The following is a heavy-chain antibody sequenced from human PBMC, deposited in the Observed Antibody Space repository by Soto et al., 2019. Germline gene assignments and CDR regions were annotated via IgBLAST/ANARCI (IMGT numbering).Heavy chain of an antibody. V-gene: IGHV3-23*01. CDR1: GFTFSNYA. CDR2: ISGRGGRT. J-gene: IGHJ4*01. Sequence: EVQLLESGGGLVQPGGSLRLSCAASGFTFSNYAMSWVRQAPGKGLEWVSGISGRGGRTFYADSVKGRFTISRDNSKTTLYLQMNILSVDDTAVYHCAMTWRGVGLYYGVDYWGHGTLVTVSS. D-gene: IGHD1-26*01. CDR3: AMTWRGVGLYYGVDY.